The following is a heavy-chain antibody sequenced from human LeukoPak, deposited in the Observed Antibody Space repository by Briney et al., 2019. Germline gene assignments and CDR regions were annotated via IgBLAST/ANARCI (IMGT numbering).Heavy chain of an antibody. CDR2: ISGGGVST. CDR3: ARDQEGFDY. J-gene: IGHJ4*02. CDR1: GFTFTSYV. V-gene: IGHV3-23*01. Sequence: GGSLRLSCAASGFTFTSYVMSWVRQAPGKGLEWVSAISGGGVSTYYADSVKGRFTISRDNSKNTLHLQMNSLRADDTAVYYCARDQEGFDYWGQGTLVTVSS.